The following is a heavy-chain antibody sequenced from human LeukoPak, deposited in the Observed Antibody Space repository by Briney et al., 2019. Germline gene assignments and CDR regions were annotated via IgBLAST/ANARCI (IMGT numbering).Heavy chain of an antibody. V-gene: IGHV4-34*01. D-gene: IGHD2-2*01. J-gene: IGHJ5*02. CDR3: ARGAWDCSSTSCYVNWFDP. Sequence: PSETLSLTCAVYGDSFSDYYWSWVRQPPGKGLEWVGEINHSGSTNYNPSLKSRVTLSVDTSKNQFSLKLSSVTAADTAGYYCARGAWDCSSTSCYVNWFDPWGQGTLVTVSS. CDR1: GDSFSDYY. CDR2: INHSGST.